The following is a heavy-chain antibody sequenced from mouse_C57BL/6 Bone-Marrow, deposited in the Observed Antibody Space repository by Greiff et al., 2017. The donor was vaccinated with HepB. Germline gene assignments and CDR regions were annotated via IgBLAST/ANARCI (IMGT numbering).Heavy chain of an antibody. V-gene: IGHV5-12*01. D-gene: IGHD4-1*01. Sequence: EVKLVESGGGLVQPGGSLKLSCAASGFTFSDYYMYWVRQTPEKRLEWVAYISNGGGSTYYPDTVKGRFTISRDNAKNTLYLQMSRLKSEDTAMYYCARHGLTGSYWYFDVWGTGTTVTVSS. CDR2: ISNGGGST. J-gene: IGHJ1*03. CDR3: ARHGLTGSYWYFDV. CDR1: GFTFSDYY.